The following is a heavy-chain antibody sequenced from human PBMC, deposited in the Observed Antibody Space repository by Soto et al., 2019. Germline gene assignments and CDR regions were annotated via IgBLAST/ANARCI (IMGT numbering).Heavy chain of an antibody. CDR1: GGSISSGDYY. Sequence: QVQLQESGPGLVKPSQTLSLTCTVSGGSISSGDYYWSWIRQPPGKGLEWIGYIYYSGSTYYHPSLKSRVTISVDTSKNQFSLKLSSVTAADTAVYYCAGTMVRGVIPPGYWGQGTLVTVSS. J-gene: IGHJ4*02. CDR2: IYYSGST. V-gene: IGHV4-30-4*01. D-gene: IGHD3-10*01. CDR3: AGTMVRGVIPPGY.